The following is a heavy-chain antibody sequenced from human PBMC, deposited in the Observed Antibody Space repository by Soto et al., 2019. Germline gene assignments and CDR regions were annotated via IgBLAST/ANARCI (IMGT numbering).Heavy chain of an antibody. CDR1: GFTFSSYW. CDR2: INSDGSST. CDR3: VRTSLVVAAATREDY. J-gene: IGHJ4*02. D-gene: IGHD2-15*01. Sequence: VPLVESGGGLVQPGGSLRLSCAASGFTFSSYWMHWVRQAPGKGLVWVSRINSDGSSTSYADSVKGRFTISRDNAKNTLYLLMNSLRAEDTAVYYCVRTSLVVAAATREDYWGQGTLVTVSS. V-gene: IGHV3-74*01.